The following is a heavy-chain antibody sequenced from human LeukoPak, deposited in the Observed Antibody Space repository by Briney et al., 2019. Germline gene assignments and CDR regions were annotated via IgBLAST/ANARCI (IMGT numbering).Heavy chain of an antibody. V-gene: IGHV3-7*01. D-gene: IGHD1-7*01. CDR2: IKQDGSEK. CDR3: ASNWNYLRGYGTDV. J-gene: IGHJ6*02. Sequence: GGSLRLSCTASGFTFSRNWMSWVRQIPGKGLEWVANIKQDGSEKHYMDSVNGRFTISRDNARNSLYLQMSSLRVEDTAVYYCASNWNYLRGYGTDVWGQGTTVTVSS. CDR1: GFTFSRNW.